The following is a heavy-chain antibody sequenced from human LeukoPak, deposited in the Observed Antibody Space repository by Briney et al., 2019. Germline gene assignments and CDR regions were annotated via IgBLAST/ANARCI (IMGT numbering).Heavy chain of an antibody. CDR2: IYSGGNT. V-gene: IGHV3-53*01. J-gene: IGHJ4*02. D-gene: IGHD5-24*01. CDR3: ARGARDGYNVYYLDY. Sequence: QPGGSLRLSCAVSGFTVSSNHMSWDRQAPGQGLEWVTLIYSGGNTYYADSVKGRFTNSTDNSKNTLYLQMNSLRAEDTAVYYCARGARDGYNVYYLDYWGQGTLVTVSS. CDR1: GFTVSSNH.